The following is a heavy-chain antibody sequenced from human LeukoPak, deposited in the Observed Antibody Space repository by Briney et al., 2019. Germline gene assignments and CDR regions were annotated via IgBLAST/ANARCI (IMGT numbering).Heavy chain of an antibody. CDR1: GGSINSYY. CDR2: IYSSGST. D-gene: IGHD4-23*01. Sequence: TSETLSLTCTVSGGSINSYYWSWIRQPAGKGLEWIGRIYSSGSTNYNPSLKSRVSMSVDTSKNQFSLKLTSVTAADTAVYYCARGGKATVVTMWGRGILVTVSS. J-gene: IGHJ4*02. V-gene: IGHV4-4*07. CDR3: ARGGKATVVTM.